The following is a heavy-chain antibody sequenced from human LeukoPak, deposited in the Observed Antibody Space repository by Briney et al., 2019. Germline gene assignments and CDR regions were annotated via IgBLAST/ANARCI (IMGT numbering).Heavy chain of an antibody. CDR3: TRDLEY. CDR1: GYTFSDYT. V-gene: IGHV3-48*01. Sequence: PGGSRRLSCGASGYTFSDYTMNWVRQAPGKGPEWISYISSGGIVMHYADSVKGRFTISRDNVENSLYLQMNSLRVEDTAVYYCTRDLEYWGQGVLVTISS. J-gene: IGHJ4*02. CDR2: ISSGGIVM.